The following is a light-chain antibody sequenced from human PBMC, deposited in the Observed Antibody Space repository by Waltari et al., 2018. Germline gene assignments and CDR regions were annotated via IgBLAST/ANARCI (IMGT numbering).Light chain of an antibody. V-gene: IGLV1-36*01. J-gene: IGLJ2*01. Sequence: QSVVTQPPSVSEAPRQRVTISCSGSDSNIRNNAVNWYQQVPGKAPKLLIYYDDVLPSGVSDRFSASKSGTSASLTISGLQSDDEAEYYCATWDDSLNAVVFGGGTKLTVL. CDR3: ATWDDSLNAVV. CDR1: DSNIRNNA. CDR2: YDD.